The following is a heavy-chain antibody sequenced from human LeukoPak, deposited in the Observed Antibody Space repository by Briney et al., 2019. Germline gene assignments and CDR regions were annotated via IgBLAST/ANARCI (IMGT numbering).Heavy chain of an antibody. V-gene: IGHV3-23*01. J-gene: IGHJ4*02. Sequence: PGGSLRLSCAASGFTFNSYGMSWVRQAPGKGLKWVSAISGSGGSTYYADSVKGRFTISRDNSKNTLYLQMNSLRAEDTAVYYCAKDDAWLQYGNWGRGTLVTVSS. D-gene: IGHD5-24*01. CDR3: AKDDAWLQYGN. CDR2: ISGSGGST. CDR1: GFTFNSYG.